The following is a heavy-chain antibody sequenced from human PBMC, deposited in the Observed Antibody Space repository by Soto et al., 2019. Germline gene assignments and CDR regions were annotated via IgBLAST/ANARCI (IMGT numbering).Heavy chain of an antibody. CDR3: ARNYDSSATGAFDI. J-gene: IGHJ3*02. CDR2: IYHSGST. CDR1: GYSISSGYY. Sequence: SETLSLTCAVSGYSISSGYYWGWIRQPPGKGLEWIGSIYHSGSTYYNPSLKSRVTISVDTSKNQFSLKLSSVTAADTAVYYCARNYDSSATGAFDIWGQGTMVTVSS. D-gene: IGHD3-22*01. V-gene: IGHV4-38-2*01.